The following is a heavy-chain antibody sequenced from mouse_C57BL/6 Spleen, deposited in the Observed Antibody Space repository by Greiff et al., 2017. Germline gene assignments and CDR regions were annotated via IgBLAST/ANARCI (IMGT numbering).Heavy chain of an antibody. CDR3: ARHPNNYGYEGRYAMDY. CDR1: GFSLTSYG. J-gene: IGHJ4*01. Sequence: QVQLKQSGPGLVAPSQSLSITCTVSGFSLTSYGVHWVRQPPGKGLEWLVVIWSDGSTTYNSALKSRLSISKDNSKSQVFLKMNSLQTDDTAMYYCARHPNNYGYEGRYAMDYWGQGTSVTVSS. V-gene: IGHV2-6-1*01. D-gene: IGHD2-2*01. CDR2: IWSDGST.